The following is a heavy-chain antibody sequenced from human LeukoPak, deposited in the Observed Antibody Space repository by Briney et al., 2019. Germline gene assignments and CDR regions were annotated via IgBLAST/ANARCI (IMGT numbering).Heavy chain of an antibody. D-gene: IGHD4-17*01. CDR3: ARDHSMDYGNWFDP. CDR2: ISYDGNNQ. J-gene: IGHJ5*02. Sequence: GGSLRLSCEASGFTFSSYAIHWVRQAPVKGLEWVAVISYDGNNQFYADSLKGRFTISRDNSRNTLYLQMNGLRADDTAVYYCARDHSMDYGNWFDPWGQGTLVTVSS. V-gene: IGHV3-30*04. CDR1: GFTFSSYA.